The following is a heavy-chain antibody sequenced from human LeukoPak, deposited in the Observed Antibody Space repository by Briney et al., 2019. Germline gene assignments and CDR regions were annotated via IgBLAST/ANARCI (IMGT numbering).Heavy chain of an antibody. V-gene: IGHV1-69*13. CDR1: GGTFISYA. CDR2: IIPIFGTA. J-gene: IGHJ3*02. CDR3: ARDAPTYCGGDCSDAFDI. Sequence: GASVKVSCKASGGTFISYAISWVRQAPGQGLEWMGGIIPIFGTANYAQKFQGRVTITADESTSTAYMELSSLRSEDTAVYYCARDAPTYCGGDCSDAFDIWGQGTMVTVSS. D-gene: IGHD2-21*02.